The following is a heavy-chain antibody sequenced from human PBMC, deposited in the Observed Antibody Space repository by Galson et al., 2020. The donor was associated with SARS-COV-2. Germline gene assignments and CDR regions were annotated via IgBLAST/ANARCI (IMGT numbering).Heavy chain of an antibody. V-gene: IGHV4-31*03. CDR1: GGSISSGGYY. CDR3: ARRDYHYYAMDV. J-gene: IGHJ6*02. Sequence: ASETLSLTCTVSGGSISSGGYYWSWIRQQPGKGLEWIGYIYYSETASYAPSLENRAYISVDSSQNELSLKLYSVTAADTAVYYCARRDYHYYAMDVWGQWITVTVSS. CDR2: IYYSETA.